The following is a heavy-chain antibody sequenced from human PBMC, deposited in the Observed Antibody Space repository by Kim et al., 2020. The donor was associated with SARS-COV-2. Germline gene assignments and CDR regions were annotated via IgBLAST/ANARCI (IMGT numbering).Heavy chain of an antibody. D-gene: IGHD1-26*01. V-gene: IGHV4-39*01. J-gene: IGHJ4*02. CDR2: IYYSGST. CDR1: GGSISSSSYY. CDR3: ARHPYRGGYYFDY. Sequence: SETLSLTCTVSGGSISSSSYYWGWIRQPPGKGLEWIGSIYYSGSTYYNPSLKSRVTISVDTSKNQFSLKLSSVTAADTAVYYCARHPYRGGYYFDYWGQGTLVTVSS.